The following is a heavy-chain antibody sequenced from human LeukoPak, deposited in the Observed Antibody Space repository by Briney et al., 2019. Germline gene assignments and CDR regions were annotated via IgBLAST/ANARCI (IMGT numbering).Heavy chain of an antibody. V-gene: IGHV1-2*02. D-gene: IGHD6-13*01. CDR3: ARAPTSSSWFDP. CDR1: GYTFTGYY. Sequence: ASVKVSCKASGYTFTGYYMHWVRQAPGQGLEGMGWINPNSGGTNYAQKFQGRVTITRDTSISTAYMELSRLRSDDTAVYYCARAPTSSSWFDPWGQGTLVTVSS. CDR2: INPNSGGT. J-gene: IGHJ5*02.